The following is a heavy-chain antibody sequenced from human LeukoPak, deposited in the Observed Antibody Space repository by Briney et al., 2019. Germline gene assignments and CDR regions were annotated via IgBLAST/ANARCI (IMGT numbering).Heavy chain of an antibody. V-gene: IGHV3-23*01. D-gene: IGHD6-25*01. CDR2: ISGRDGST. Sequence: GGSLRLPCAASGFTFSSYAMNWVRQAPGKGLEWVSSISGRDGSTYYADSVKGRFTISRDNSKNTLYLQMNTLRAEDTAVYYCAKGNLRGPPPIIDYWGQGTLVTVSS. J-gene: IGHJ4*02. CDR3: AKGNLRGPPPIIDY. CDR1: GFTFSSYA.